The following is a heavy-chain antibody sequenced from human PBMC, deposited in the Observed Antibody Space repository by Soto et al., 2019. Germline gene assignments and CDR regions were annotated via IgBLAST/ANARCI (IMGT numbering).Heavy chain of an antibody. Sequence: GASVKVSCKASGGTFSNYAINWVRQAPGQGLEWMGGIIPLFGTPNYAQKSQGRVTFTAHKSTSTAYMELRSLRSDDTAVYYCARGWETVGTTTPFAYWGQGTLVTVSS. CDR2: IIPLFGTP. J-gene: IGHJ4*02. D-gene: IGHD1-26*01. CDR1: GGTFSNYA. V-gene: IGHV1-69*06. CDR3: ARGWETVGTTTPFAY.